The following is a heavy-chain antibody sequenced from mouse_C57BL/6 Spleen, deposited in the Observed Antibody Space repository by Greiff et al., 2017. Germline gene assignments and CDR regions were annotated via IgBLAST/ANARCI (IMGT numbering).Heavy chain of an antibody. Sequence: QVQLQQSGAELVRPGSSVKLSCKASGYTFTSYWMHWVKQRPIQGLEWIGNIDPSDSETHYNQKFKDKATLTVDKSSSTAYMQLSSLTSEDSAVYYCARTPLYYAPDYWGQGTTLTVSS. D-gene: IGHD1-1*01. V-gene: IGHV1-52*01. CDR2: IDPSDSET. CDR1: GYTFTSYW. J-gene: IGHJ2*01. CDR3: ARTPLYYAPDY.